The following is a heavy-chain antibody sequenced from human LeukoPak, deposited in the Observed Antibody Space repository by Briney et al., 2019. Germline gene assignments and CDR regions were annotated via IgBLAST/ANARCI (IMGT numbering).Heavy chain of an antibody. V-gene: IGHV1-46*01. CDR3: ARLWSYYDNSGFFEDY. J-gene: IGHJ4*02. D-gene: IGHD3-22*01. CDR1: GYIFTNYY. Sequence: ASVKVSCKASGYIFTNYYLYWVRQAPGQGLEWMGVINPVGGVTTYAQRFQGRVTMTRDTSTSTFDMELSSLKSEDTAVYYCARLWSYYDNSGFFEDYWGQGTLVTVSS. CDR2: INPVGGVT.